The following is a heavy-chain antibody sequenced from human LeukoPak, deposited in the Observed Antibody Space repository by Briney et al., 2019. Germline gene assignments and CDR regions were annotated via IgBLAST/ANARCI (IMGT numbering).Heavy chain of an antibody. CDR1: GFTVSSYW. J-gene: IGHJ4*02. V-gene: IGHV3-7*01. Sequence: PGVSLTLSCSASGFTVSSYWMSWVRQAQGKGLEWVATIKQDGRENYSVVSVRGPFTIARANAKNSLYLQMNSLRAEDTAVYYCAKIEILRYFDWGQGTLVTVSS. CDR2: IKQDGREN. CDR3: AKIEILRYFD. D-gene: IGHD3-9*01.